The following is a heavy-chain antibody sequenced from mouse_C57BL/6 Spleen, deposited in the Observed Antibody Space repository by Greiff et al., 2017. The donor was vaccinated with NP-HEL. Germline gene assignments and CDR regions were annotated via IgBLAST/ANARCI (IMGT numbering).Heavy chain of an antibody. J-gene: IGHJ2*01. CDR1: GYAFSSSW. CDR2: IYPGDGDT. Sequence: QVQLQQSGPELVKPGASVKISCKASGYAFSSSWMNWVKQRPGKGLEWIGRIYPGDGDTNYNGKFKGKATLTADKSSSTAYMQLRSLTSEDSAVYFCARDWDGYWGQGTTLTVSS. CDR3: ARDWDGY. V-gene: IGHV1-82*01. D-gene: IGHD4-1*01.